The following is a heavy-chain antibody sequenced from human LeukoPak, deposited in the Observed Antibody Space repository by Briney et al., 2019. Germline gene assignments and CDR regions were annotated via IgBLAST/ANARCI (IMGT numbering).Heavy chain of an antibody. V-gene: IGHV3-23*01. CDR1: GFIFSNYA. D-gene: IGHD3-22*01. Sequence: GGSLRLSCAASGFIFSNYAMSWVRQAPGKGLEWVSAVIGDGGRTYDADSVKGRFTISRDNSKNTLFLQMNSLRAEDSAMYYCAKAVGPSGYYPASWGQGTLVTVSS. CDR3: AKAVGPSGYYPAS. CDR2: VIGDGGRT. J-gene: IGHJ5*02.